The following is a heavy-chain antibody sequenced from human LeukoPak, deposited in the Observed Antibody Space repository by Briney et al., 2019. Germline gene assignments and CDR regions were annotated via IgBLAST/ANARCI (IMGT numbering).Heavy chain of an antibody. Sequence: PGGSLRLSCAASEFDFSSHAMTWVRQAPGKGLEWVSAISISGSKTYYADSVKGRFTISRDNTKNSLYLQMNSLRAEDTAVFYCARDQYDTWSRRGNFDSWGQGTLVIVSS. D-gene: IGHD3-3*01. J-gene: IGHJ4*02. CDR2: ISISGSKT. CDR3: ARDQYDTWSRRGNFDS. CDR1: EFDFSSHA. V-gene: IGHV3-21*04.